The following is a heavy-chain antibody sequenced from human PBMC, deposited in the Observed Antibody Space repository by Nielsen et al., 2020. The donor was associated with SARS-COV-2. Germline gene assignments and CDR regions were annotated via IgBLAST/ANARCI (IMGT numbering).Heavy chain of an antibody. D-gene: IGHD3-22*01. V-gene: IGHV1-46*01. CDR1: GYTFTDYY. CDR2: INPSGGST. J-gene: IGHJ6*02. Sequence: ASVKVSCKASGYTFTDYYMHWVRQAPGQGLEWMGIINPSGGSTSYAQKFQGRVTMTRDTSTSTVYMELSSLRSEDTAVYYCARAGIYYYDSSGYPNYGMDVWGQGTTVTVSS. CDR3: ARAGIYYYDSSGYPNYGMDV.